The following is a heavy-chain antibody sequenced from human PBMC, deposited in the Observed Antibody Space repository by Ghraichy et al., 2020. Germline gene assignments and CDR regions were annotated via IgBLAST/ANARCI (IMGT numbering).Heavy chain of an antibody. J-gene: IGHJ4*02. Sequence: GGSLRLSCAASGFTFSSYWMHWVRQAPGKGLVWVSRINSVGSSTSYADSVKGRFTISRDNAKNTLYLQMNSLRAEDTAVYYCARGSMVRGVISESWGQGTLVTVSS. V-gene: IGHV3-74*01. D-gene: IGHD3-10*01. CDR2: INSVGSST. CDR1: GFTFSSYW. CDR3: ARGSMVRGVISES.